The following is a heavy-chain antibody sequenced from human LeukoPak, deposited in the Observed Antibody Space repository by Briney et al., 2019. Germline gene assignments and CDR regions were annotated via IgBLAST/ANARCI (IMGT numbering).Heavy chain of an antibody. CDR1: GGSISSGGYY. V-gene: IGHV4-31*03. J-gene: IGHJ6*04. Sequence: SETLSLTCTVSGGSISSGGYYWSWIRQHPGKGLEWIGYIYYSGSTYYNPSLESRVTISVDTSKNQFSLKLSSVTAADPAVYYCARASGDYYYGMDVWGKGTTVTVSS. D-gene: IGHD4-17*01. CDR3: ARASGDYYYGMDV. CDR2: IYYSGST.